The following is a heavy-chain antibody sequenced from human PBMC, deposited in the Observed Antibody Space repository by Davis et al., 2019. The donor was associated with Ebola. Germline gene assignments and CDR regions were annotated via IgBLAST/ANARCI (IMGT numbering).Heavy chain of an antibody. D-gene: IGHD1/OR15-1a*01. CDR1: GYTFTSYG. Sequence: ASVKVSCKASGYTFTSYGISWVRQAPGQGLEWMGWISAYNGNTNYAQKLQGRVTMTTDTSTSTAYMELRSLRSDDTAVYYCARDLKSTSNWNTYYYMNVWGKGTTVTVSS. CDR2: ISAYNGNT. V-gene: IGHV1-18*01. J-gene: IGHJ6*03. CDR3: ARDLKSTSNWNTYYYMNV.